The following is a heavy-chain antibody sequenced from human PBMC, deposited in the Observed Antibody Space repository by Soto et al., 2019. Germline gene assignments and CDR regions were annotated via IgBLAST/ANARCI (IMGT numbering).Heavy chain of an antibody. D-gene: IGHD3-22*01. V-gene: IGHV4-59*11. CDR1: GDSFSNHY. CDR2: IFHSGIT. J-gene: IGHJ5*01. Sequence: PSETLSLTCTISGDSFSNHYWTWIRQSPGKGLEWIGYIFHSGITDYNPSVKSRVTIFIDKSRNLFSLNLTSVIAADTAVYYCARDRYFYDSRGYYRTLDSWGQGTLVTVSS. CDR3: ARDRYFYDSRGYYRTLDS.